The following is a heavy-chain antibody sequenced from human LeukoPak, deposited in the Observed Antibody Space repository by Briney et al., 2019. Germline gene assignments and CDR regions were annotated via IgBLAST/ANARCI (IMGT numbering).Heavy chain of an antibody. Sequence: SVKVSCKASGGTFSSYAISWVRQAPGQGLEWMGGIIPIFGTANYAQKFPGRVTITEAKSKSTAYMELRRMRSEDTDVYYCERVRNERTDYYYYGMDVWGKGTTVTVSS. CDR3: ERVRNERTDYYYYGMDV. CDR1: GGTFSSYA. J-gene: IGHJ6*04. D-gene: IGHD1-1*01. CDR2: IIPIFGTA. V-gene: IGHV1-69*06.